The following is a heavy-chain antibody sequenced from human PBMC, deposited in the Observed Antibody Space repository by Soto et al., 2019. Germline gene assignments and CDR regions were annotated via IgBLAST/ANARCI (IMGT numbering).Heavy chain of an antibody. D-gene: IGHD5-18*01. V-gene: IGHV1-18*01. CDR3: ARDPGFGFGYSYAFAMDV. CDR2: ISGYNGNT. J-gene: IGHJ6*02. CDR1: GYTFSNYG. Sequence: QVQLVQSGAEVKKPGASVKVSCKASGYTFSNYGISWVRQGPGQGREWMGWISGYNGNTHYEEKVQDRIKMTTDTSTSTTYLELRSLRSDDTAVYFCARDPGFGFGYSYAFAMDVWGQGTTVTVSS.